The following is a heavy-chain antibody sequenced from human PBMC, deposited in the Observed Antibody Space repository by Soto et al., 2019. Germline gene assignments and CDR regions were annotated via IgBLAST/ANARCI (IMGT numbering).Heavy chain of an antibody. CDR1: GQSFSGHS. J-gene: IGHJ4*02. Sequence: QVQLQQWGAGLVKPSETLSLSCAVYGQSFSGHSWAWIRQTPGKGLEWIGEINESGSTYYNPSLKCRVTISTDTSKNQFSLKLSSVSAADTAAYFCARGSGIVALPGELEDVKYDYWGQGTLVNVSS. CDR3: ARGSGIVALPGELEDVKYDY. D-gene: IGHD1-1*01. V-gene: IGHV4-34*01. CDR2: INESGST.